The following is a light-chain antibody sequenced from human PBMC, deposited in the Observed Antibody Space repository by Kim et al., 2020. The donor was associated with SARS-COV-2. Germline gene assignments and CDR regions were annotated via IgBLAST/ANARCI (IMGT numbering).Light chain of an antibody. CDR3: QQYETYPWT. CDR2: TAS. J-gene: IGKJ1*01. CDR1: QSVSSW. Sequence: DIQMTQSPSTLSASVGDRVTITCRASQSVSSWLAWYQQKPGKAPNLLISTASSLESGVPSRFSGSGSGTEFTLTISSLQPDDSATYYCQQYETYPWTFGRGTKVDIK. V-gene: IGKV1-5*03.